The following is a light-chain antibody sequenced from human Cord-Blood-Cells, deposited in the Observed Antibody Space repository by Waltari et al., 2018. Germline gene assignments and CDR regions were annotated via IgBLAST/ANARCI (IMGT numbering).Light chain of an antibody. CDR1: QSISSY. CDR3: QQYNNWHT. Sequence: DIQMTQSPPSLSASVGDRVTITCRASQSISSYLNWYQQKPGKAPKLLIYAASSLQSGVPSRFSGSGSGTDFTLTISSLQSEDFAVYYCQQYNNWHTFGQGTKLEIK. V-gene: IGKV1-39*01. CDR2: AAS. J-gene: IGKJ2*01.